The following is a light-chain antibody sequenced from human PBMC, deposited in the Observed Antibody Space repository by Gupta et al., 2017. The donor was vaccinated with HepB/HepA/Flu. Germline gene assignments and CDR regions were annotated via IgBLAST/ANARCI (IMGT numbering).Light chain of an antibody. CDR2: WTS. CDR3: QQFYSLPLT. V-gene: IGKV4-1*01. J-gene: IGKJ1*01. Sequence: DIVMTQSPDSLAVSLGERATINCRTSQSVLSRSNNKNYLTWYQQKPGQPPRLLIYWTSTRESGVPDRFSGSGSGTEFTLTISSLQAEDVAIYYCQQFYSLPLTFGQGTKVEIK. CDR1: QSVLSRSNNKNY.